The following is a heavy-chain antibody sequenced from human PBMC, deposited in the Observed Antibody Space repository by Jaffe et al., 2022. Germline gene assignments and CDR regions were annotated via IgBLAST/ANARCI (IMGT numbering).Heavy chain of an antibody. CDR2: IRSKAYGGTT. D-gene: IGHD3-22*01. CDR3: TRYLNYYDSSGYNWEDDDAFDI. Sequence: EVQLVESGGGLVQPGRSLRLSCTASGFTFGDYAMSWVRQAPGKGLEWVGFIRSKAYGGTTEYAASVKGRFTISRDDSKSIAYLQMNSLKTEDTAVYYCTRYLNYYDSSGYNWEDDDAFDIWGQGTMVTVSS. CDR1: GFTFGDYA. V-gene: IGHV3-49*04. J-gene: IGHJ3*02.